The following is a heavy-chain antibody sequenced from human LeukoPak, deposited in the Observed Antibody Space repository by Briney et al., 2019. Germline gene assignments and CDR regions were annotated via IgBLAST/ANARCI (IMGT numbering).Heavy chain of an antibody. CDR3: ARDAKQYYYGSGSYYGY. J-gene: IGHJ4*02. V-gene: IGHV3-23*01. CDR2: ISGSGGST. Sequence: GGSLRLSCAASGFTFSSYAMSWVRQAPGKGLEWVSAISGSGGSTYYADSVKGRFTISRDNSKNTLYLQMNSLRAEDTAVYYCARDAKQYYYGSGSYYGYWGQGTLVTVSS. D-gene: IGHD3-10*01. CDR1: GFTFSSYA.